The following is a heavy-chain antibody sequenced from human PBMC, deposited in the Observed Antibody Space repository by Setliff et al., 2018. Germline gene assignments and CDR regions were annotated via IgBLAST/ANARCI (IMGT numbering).Heavy chain of an antibody. J-gene: IGHJ2*01. Sequence: SETLSLTCAVSDFSVSSVYYWGWIRQPPGKGLEWIANVYYSGSTYYNPSLESRVTMSVDTSKSQFSLNPYSVTAADTAVYYCARTSTGRYFDLWGRGTLVTVSS. V-gene: IGHV4-38-2*01. D-gene: IGHD2-2*01. CDR2: VYYSGST. CDR1: DFSVSSVYY. CDR3: ARTSTGRYFDL.